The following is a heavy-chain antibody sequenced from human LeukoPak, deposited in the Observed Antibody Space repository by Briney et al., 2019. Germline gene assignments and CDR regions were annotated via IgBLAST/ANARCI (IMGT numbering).Heavy chain of an antibody. Sequence: SQTLSLTCTVSGGSISSGGYYWSWIRQHPGKGLEWIGYIYYSGSTYYNPSLGSRITISLDTSKNQFSLKLSSVIAADTAVYYCARLRHNGYSYGYVDYWGQGTLVTVSS. CDR1: GGSISSGGYY. J-gene: IGHJ4*02. CDR2: IYYSGST. V-gene: IGHV4-31*03. CDR3: ARLRHNGYSYGYVDY. D-gene: IGHD5-18*01.